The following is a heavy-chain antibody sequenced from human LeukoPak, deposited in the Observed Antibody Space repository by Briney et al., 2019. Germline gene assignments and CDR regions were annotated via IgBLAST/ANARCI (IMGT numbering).Heavy chain of an antibody. CDR2: IYYSGTT. D-gene: IGHD1-1*01. CDR1: AGSISSYY. J-gene: IGHJ6*02. V-gene: IGHV4-59*08. CDR3: ARHRAGTYYYGMDV. Sequence: SETLSLTCTVSAGSISSYYWSRIRQPPGKGLEWIGYIYYSGTTNYNPSLKSRATISVDTSKNQFSLKVSSVTDADTAVYYCARHRAGTYYYGMDVWGQGTTVTVSS.